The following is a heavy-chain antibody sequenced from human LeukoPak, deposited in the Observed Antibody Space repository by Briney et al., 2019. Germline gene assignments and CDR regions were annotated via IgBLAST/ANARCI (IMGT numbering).Heavy chain of an antibody. CDR1: GGSISSYY. CDR2: IYTSGST. D-gene: IGHD2-2*01. Sequence: SETLSLTCTVSGGSISSYYWSWIRQPAGKGLEWIGRIYTSGSTNYNPSPKSRVTMSVDTSKNQFSLKLSSVTAADTAVYYCARDGIVVVPAATRPYYYYYYMDVWGKGTTVTVSS. J-gene: IGHJ6*03. V-gene: IGHV4-4*07. CDR3: ARDGIVVVPAATRPYYYYYYMDV.